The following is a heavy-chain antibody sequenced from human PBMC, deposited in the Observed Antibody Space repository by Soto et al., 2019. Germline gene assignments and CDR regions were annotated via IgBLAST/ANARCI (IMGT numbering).Heavy chain of an antibody. CDR1: GFTFDDYS. D-gene: IGHD2-21*01. CDR3: ARDHIWSFDY. V-gene: IGHV3-48*02. Sequence: EVQLVESGGGLVQPGGSLRLSCAASGFTFDDYSMNWVRQAPGKGLEWVSYIGRTRQYIDYADSVKGRFTISRDGAKNSVLLQINSLRDEDTAVYYCARDHIWSFDYWGQGIPVSVSA. CDR2: IGRTRQYI. J-gene: IGHJ4*02.